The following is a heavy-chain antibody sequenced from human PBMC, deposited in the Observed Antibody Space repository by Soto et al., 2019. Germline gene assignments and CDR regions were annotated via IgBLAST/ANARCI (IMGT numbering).Heavy chain of an antibody. Sequence: GGSLRLSCAASGFTFEDYALHWVRQAPGKGLEWVALISWDGGSAFYLDSVRGRFTISRDRSSLFLQMHSLRPEDTAVYFCSRASGDSSDWGNDPFDVWGQGTLVTVSS. CDR1: GFTFEDYA. CDR3: SRASGDSSDWGNDPFDV. V-gene: IGHV3-43D*04. CDR2: ISWDGGSA. J-gene: IGHJ3*01. D-gene: IGHD6-19*01.